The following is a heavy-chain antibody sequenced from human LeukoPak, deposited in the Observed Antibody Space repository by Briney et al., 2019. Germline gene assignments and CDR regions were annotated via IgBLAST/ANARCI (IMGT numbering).Heavy chain of an antibody. J-gene: IGHJ4*02. CDR1: GYTFTGYY. CDR3: ARDTRDGGSDY. Sequence: DSVKVSCKASGYTFTGYYMHWVRQAPGQGLEWMGRINPNSGGTNYAQQFHGRVTMTRDTSISTAYMELSRLRSDDTAVYYCARDTRDGGSDYWGQGTLVTVSS. CDR2: INPNSGGT. V-gene: IGHV1-2*06. D-gene: IGHD1-26*01.